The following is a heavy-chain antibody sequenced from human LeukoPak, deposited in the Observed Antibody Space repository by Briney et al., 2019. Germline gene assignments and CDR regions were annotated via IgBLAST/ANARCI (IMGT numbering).Heavy chain of an antibody. CDR1: GFTFSSYS. Sequence: AGGSLRLSCAASGFTFSSYSMNWVRQAPGKGLEWVSAISGSGGSTYYADSVKGRFTISRDNSKNTLYLQMNSLRAEDTAVYYCAKREQWLVNGPFDYWGQGTLVTVSS. D-gene: IGHD6-19*01. J-gene: IGHJ4*02. CDR3: AKREQWLVNGPFDY. V-gene: IGHV3-23*01. CDR2: ISGSGGST.